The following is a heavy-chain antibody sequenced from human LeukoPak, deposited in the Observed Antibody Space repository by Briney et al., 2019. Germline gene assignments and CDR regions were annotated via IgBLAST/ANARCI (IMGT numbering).Heavy chain of an antibody. J-gene: IGHJ4*02. CDR3: ARDLSSGWTTG. CDR2: ISGYNGNT. D-gene: IGHD6-19*01. Sequence: GASVKVSCKASGYIFINYGISWVRQAPGQGLEWMGWISGYNGNTNYAQKLQGRVTMTTDTSTSTAYMELRSLRSDDTAVYYCARDLSSGWTTGWGQGTLVTVSX. V-gene: IGHV1-18*01. CDR1: GYIFINYG.